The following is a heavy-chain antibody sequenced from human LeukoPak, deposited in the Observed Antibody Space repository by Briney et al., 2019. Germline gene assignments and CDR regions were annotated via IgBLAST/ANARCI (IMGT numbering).Heavy chain of an antibody. Sequence: GGSLRLSCAASGVTLRSEWMSWLRQTPEKGLEGVANIKPDGSATAYVDSVKGRFTISRDNAKNSLFLQTNSLRPEDPAVYYCARIGDGYGDYFHYWGQGPLVPVSS. CDR3: ARIGDGYGDYFHY. CDR2: IKPDGSAT. D-gene: IGHD5-24*01. V-gene: IGHV3-7*01. J-gene: IGHJ4*02. CDR1: GVTLRSEW.